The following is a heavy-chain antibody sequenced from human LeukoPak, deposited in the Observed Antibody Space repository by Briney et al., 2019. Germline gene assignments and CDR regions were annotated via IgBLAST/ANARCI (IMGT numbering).Heavy chain of an antibody. J-gene: IGHJ4*02. CDR2: IHYSGTT. CDR3: ARFGTSSSRFFDQ. D-gene: IGHD6-6*01. CDR1: GGSISAYY. Sequence: PSETLSLTCTVSGGSISAYYWSWIRQPPGKGLKWIGYIHYSGTTNYYPSLKSRVTIALDTSKNRFSLKLNSVTAADTAVYYCARFGTSSSRFFDQWGQGTLVTVSS. V-gene: IGHV4-59*01.